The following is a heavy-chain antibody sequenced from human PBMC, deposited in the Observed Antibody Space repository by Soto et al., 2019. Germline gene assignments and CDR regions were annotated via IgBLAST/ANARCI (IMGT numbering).Heavy chain of an antibody. CDR2: IIPILGIA. J-gene: IGHJ6*02. D-gene: IGHD2-15*01. CDR3: ARGGQYCSGGSCYIYYYYGMDV. CDR1: GGTFSSYT. V-gene: IGHV1-69*02. Sequence: SVKVSCKASGGTFSSYTISWVRQAPGQRLEWMGRIIPILGIANYAQKFQGRVTITADTSASTAYMELSSLRSEDTAVYYCARGGQYCSGGSCYIYYYYGMDVWGQGTTVTVSS.